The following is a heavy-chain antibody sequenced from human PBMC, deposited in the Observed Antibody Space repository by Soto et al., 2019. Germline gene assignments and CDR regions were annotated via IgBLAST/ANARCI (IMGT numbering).Heavy chain of an antibody. CDR3: ARTRTFSLAFYYSAMDV. Sequence: PGESLKISCKASGYSFTSYWIAWVRQMPGKGLEWMGIIYPGGSDTKYSPSFQGQVTISADRSISTAYLQWGSLKASDSAIYYCARTRTFSLAFYYSAMDVWGQGTAVTVSS. V-gene: IGHV5-51*01. J-gene: IGHJ6*02. CDR1: GYSFTSYW. D-gene: IGHD3-16*01. CDR2: IYPGGSDT.